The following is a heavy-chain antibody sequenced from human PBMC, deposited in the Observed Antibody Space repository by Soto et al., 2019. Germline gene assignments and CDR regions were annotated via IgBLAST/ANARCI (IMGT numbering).Heavy chain of an antibody. V-gene: IGHV3-64*07. CDR1: GFTFNTYA. Sequence: VQLVESGGGLVQPGGSLRLSCAASGFTFNTYAMHWVRQAPGRGLEYVSAISSDGSSSFYADSVKGKFTISRDNSKDTLYLQMGSLRGEDMAVYYCARSVVHDHLCSTGAACYARGAFDIWGHGTMVIVSS. CDR2: ISSDGSSS. D-gene: IGHD2-2*01. CDR3: ARSVVHDHLCSTGAACYARGAFDI. J-gene: IGHJ3*02.